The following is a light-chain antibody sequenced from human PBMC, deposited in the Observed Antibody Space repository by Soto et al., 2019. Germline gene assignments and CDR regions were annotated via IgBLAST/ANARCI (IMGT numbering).Light chain of an antibody. Sequence: IVLTQSPGTLSLSPGDGATLSCRASQSVSSYLAWYQQKRGQAPRLLIYDSSNRATGIPARFSGSGSGTDFSLIISSLEPEDFAVYYCQQRSNWPLTFGGGTKVDIK. V-gene: IGKV3-11*01. CDR3: QQRSNWPLT. J-gene: IGKJ4*01. CDR1: QSVSSY. CDR2: DSS.